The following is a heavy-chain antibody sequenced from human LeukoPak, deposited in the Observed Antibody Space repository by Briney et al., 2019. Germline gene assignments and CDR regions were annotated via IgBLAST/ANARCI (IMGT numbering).Heavy chain of an antibody. J-gene: IGHJ6*04. CDR1: GSTFSSYA. CDR2: ISGSGGST. Sequence: GGSLRLSCAASGSTFSSYAMSWVRQAPGKGLEWVSAISGSGGSTYYADSVKGRFTISRDNAKNSLYLQMNSLRAEDTAVYYCAELGITMIGGVWGKGTTVTISS. CDR3: AELGITMIGGV. D-gene: IGHD3-10*02. V-gene: IGHV3-23*01.